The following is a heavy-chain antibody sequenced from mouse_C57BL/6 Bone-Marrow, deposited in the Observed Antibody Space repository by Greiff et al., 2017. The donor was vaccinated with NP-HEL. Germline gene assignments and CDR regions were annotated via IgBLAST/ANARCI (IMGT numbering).Heavy chain of an antibody. V-gene: IGHV14-2*01. Sequence: VQLQHSGAELVKPGASVKLSCTASGFNIKDYYMHWVKQRTEQGLEWIGRIDPEDGETKYAPKFQGKATIPADTSSNTAYLQLSSLTSEDTAVYYCARALITTVVATDFDVWGTGTTVTVSS. CDR3: ARALITTVVATDFDV. J-gene: IGHJ1*03. D-gene: IGHD1-1*01. CDR2: IDPEDGET. CDR1: GFNIKDYY.